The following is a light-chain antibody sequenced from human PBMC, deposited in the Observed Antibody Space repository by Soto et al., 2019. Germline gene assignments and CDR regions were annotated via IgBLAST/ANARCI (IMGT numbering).Light chain of an antibody. CDR1: QSISSW. J-gene: IGKJ4*01. V-gene: IGKV1-5*03. CDR2: KAS. CDR3: QQYDSYPLT. Sequence: DTQMTQSPSTLSASVGDRVTITCRASQSISSWLAWYQQKPGKAPKLLIYKASTLHSGVTSSFSGRGSGTEFTLTISSLQPDDFATYYCQQYDSYPLTFGELTKVEIK.